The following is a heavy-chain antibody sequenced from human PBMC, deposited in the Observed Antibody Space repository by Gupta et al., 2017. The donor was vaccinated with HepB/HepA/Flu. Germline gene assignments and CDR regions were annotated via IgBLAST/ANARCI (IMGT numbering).Heavy chain of an antibody. V-gene: IGHV3-9*01. CDR3: AKGEGDYYDSSGYLGDY. Sequence: EVQLVESGGGLVQPGRSLRLSCAASGFTFDDYAMHWVRQAPGKGLEWVSGISWNSGSIGYADSVKGRFTISRDNAKNSLYLQMNSLRAEDTALYYCAKGEGDYYDSSGYLGDYWGQGTLVTVSS. J-gene: IGHJ4*02. D-gene: IGHD3-22*01. CDR1: GFTFDDYA. CDR2: ISWNSGSI.